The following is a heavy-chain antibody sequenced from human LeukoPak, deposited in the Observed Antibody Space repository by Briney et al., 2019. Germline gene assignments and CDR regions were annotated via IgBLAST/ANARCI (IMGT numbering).Heavy chain of an antibody. J-gene: IGHJ4*02. Sequence: PGGSLRLSCAASGFTFDDYAMHWARQAPGKGLEWVSGISWNSGSIGYADSVKGRFTISRDNAKNSLYLQMNSLRAEDTALYYCANGYSSGWSTFDYWGQGTLVTVSS. V-gene: IGHV3-9*01. CDR1: GFTFDDYA. CDR2: ISWNSGSI. D-gene: IGHD6-19*01. CDR3: ANGYSSGWSTFDY.